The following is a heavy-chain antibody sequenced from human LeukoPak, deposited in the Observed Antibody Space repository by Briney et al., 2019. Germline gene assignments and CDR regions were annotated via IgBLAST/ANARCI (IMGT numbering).Heavy chain of an antibody. Sequence: GASVKVSCKASGGTFSSYAISWVRQAPGQGLEWMGGIIPIFGTANYAQKFQGRVTITTDESTSTAYMELSSLRSEDTAVYYCARGMAWSRDTPDVEGYYYYMDVWGKGTTVTVSS. CDR1: GGTFSSYA. CDR2: IIPIFGTA. CDR3: ARGMAWSRDTPDVEGYYYYMDV. V-gene: IGHV1-69*05. J-gene: IGHJ6*03. D-gene: IGHD2-8*01.